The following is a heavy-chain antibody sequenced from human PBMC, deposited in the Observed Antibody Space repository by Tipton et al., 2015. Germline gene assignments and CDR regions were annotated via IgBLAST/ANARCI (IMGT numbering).Heavy chain of an antibody. J-gene: IGHJ4*02. D-gene: IGHD3/OR15-3a*01. CDR1: GFSFSSFA. Sequence: SLRLSCAGSGFSFSSFAMTWVRQAPGKGLEWVSSISASGISTYHSDSVKGRFSISRDNSKSTLYLQMDSLRVEDTAQYYCAKGTGNGFPGGAGNDYWGQGTLVTVSS. CDR3: AKGTGNGFPGGAGNDY. V-gene: IGHV3-23*01. CDR2: ISASGIST.